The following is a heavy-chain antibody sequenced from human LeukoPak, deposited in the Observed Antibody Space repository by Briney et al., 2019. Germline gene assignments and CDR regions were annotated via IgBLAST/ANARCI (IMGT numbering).Heavy chain of an antibody. V-gene: IGHV4-30-4*01. CDR1: GGSIRSDDYY. D-gene: IGHD5-12*01. CDR3: ARYLGKNSGCGCFDY. Sequence: PSETLSLTCTVSGGSIRSDDYYWSWIRQPPGMGLEWIGYIYYSGTTYYNPSLKSRVTISVDTSKNQFSLKLSSVTAADTAVYYCARYLGKNSGCGCFDYWGQGALVTVSS. J-gene: IGHJ4*02. CDR2: IYYSGTT.